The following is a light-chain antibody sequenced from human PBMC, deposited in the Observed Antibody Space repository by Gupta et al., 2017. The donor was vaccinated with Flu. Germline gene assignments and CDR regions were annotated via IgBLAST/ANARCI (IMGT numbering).Light chain of an antibody. CDR3: AAWDDSRNGWV. CDR1: SSNIGSDN. J-gene: IGLJ3*02. CDR2: TNS. V-gene: IGLV1-44*01. Sequence: RVTISCSGSSSNIGSDNVDWYQHLPGTAPNLLIYTNSQRPSGVPDRFSGSKSGTSASLAISGLQAEDEADYYCAAWDDSRNGWVFGGGTKLTVL.